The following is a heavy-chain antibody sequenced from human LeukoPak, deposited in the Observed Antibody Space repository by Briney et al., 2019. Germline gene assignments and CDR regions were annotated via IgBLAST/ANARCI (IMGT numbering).Heavy chain of an antibody. CDR1: GGSISSGGHY. D-gene: IGHD2-21*01. CDR2: IYSTGST. V-gene: IGHV4-61*02. J-gene: IGHJ5*02. Sequence: SETLSLTCTVSGGSISSGGHYWSWIRQPAGKGLEYLGRIYSTGSTNYNPSLRSRVTISADTSKNQFSLKLSSVTAADTAVYYCGRHISSVSWFDPWGQGTLVTVSS. CDR3: GRHISSVSWFDP.